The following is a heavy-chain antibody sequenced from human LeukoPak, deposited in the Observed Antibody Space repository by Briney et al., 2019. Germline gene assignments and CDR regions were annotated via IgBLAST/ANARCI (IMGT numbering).Heavy chain of an antibody. CDR1: GFTFDDYG. Sequence: PGGSLRLSCAPSGFTFDDYGMSWVRQAPGKGLEWVSGINWNGGSTGYADSVKGRFTISRGNAKNSLYLQMNSLRAEDTDLYYCARDGLGYCGGDCYEQNWGQGTLVTVSS. CDR2: INWNGGST. D-gene: IGHD2-21*02. CDR3: ARDGLGYCGGDCYEQN. J-gene: IGHJ4*02. V-gene: IGHV3-20*04.